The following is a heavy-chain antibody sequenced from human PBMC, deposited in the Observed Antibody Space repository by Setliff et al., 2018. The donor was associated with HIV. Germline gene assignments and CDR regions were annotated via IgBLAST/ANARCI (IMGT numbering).Heavy chain of an antibody. V-gene: IGHV3-23*01. J-gene: IGHJ4*02. CDR2: ISGRGGST. D-gene: IGHD2-8*02. CDR1: EFTFRTHA. CDR3: ATARPRHLVSTNPPYYFDD. Sequence: PGGSLRLSCAASEFTFRTHAISWVRQAPGKGLEWVSGISGRGGSTYYADSVKGRFTISRDNSKNTLFLRMNSLRADDTAVYYCATARPRHLVSTNPPYYFDDWGQGTLVTV.